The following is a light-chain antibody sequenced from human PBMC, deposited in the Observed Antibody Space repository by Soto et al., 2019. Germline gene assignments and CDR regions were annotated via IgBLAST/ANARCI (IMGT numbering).Light chain of an antibody. CDR1: SSDVGGYNY. CDR3: CPYAGSYTYV. CDR2: DVS. J-gene: IGLJ1*01. Sequence: QSALTQPRSVSGSPGQSVTISCTGTSSDVGGYNYVSWYQQHPGKAPKLMIYDVSKRPSGVPDRFSGSKSGNTASLTISGLQAEDEADYYCCPYAGSYTYVFGIGTKVTVL. V-gene: IGLV2-11*01.